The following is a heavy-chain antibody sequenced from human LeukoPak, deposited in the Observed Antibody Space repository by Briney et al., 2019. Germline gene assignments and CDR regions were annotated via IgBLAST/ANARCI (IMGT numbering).Heavy chain of an antibody. CDR2: VNHSGYT. D-gene: IGHD4-17*01. J-gene: IGHJ4*02. CDR3: ARQLYGSDY. CDR1: GVSFSTYY. V-gene: IGHV4-34*01. Sequence: SETLSLTCDVSGVSFSTYYWSWIRLSPEKGLEWIGEVNHSGYTNLNPSLKSRVTISVDTSKNQFSLKLSSVTAADTAVYYCARQLYGSDYWGQGTLVTVSS.